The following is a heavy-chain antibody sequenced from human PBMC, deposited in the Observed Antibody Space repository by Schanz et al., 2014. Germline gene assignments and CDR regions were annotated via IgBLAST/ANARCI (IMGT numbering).Heavy chain of an antibody. J-gene: IGHJ5*02. Sequence: QVQLQESGPGLVKPSGTLSLTCAVSGGSISSSNWWSWVRQPPGKGLEWIGEIYHSGSTNYKPSLKSRATISADKSKNQFSLNLRAVTAADTAVYYCARRSVSPSGNSYGYVVAWFDPWGQGTLVTVSS. CDR2: IYHSGST. V-gene: IGHV4-4*02. CDR1: GGSISSSNW. CDR3: ARRSVSPSGNSYGYVVAWFDP. D-gene: IGHD5-18*01.